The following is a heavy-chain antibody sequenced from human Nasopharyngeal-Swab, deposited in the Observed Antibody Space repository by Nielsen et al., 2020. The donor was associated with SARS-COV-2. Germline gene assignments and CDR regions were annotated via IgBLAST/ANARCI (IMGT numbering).Heavy chain of an antibody. V-gene: IGHV3-33*01. J-gene: IGHJ4*02. CDR1: GFTFSSYG. Sequence: GESLKISCAASGFTFSSYGMHWVRQAPGKGLEWVAVIWYDGSNKYYADSVKGRFTISRDNSKNTLYLQMNSLRAEDTAVYYCARESTPHCSSTSCLHDYWGQGTLGTVSS. CDR3: ARESTPHCSSTSCLHDY. CDR2: IWYDGSNK. D-gene: IGHD2-2*01.